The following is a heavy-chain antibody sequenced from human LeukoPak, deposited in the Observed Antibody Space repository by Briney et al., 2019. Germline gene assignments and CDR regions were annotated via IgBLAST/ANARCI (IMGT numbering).Heavy chain of an antibody. CDR2: INPSGGST. J-gene: IGHJ4*02. D-gene: IGHD7-27*01. CDR1: GYTFTSYY. V-gene: IGHV1-46*01. CDR3: ARKTGDRRYFDY. Sequence: ASVKVSCKASGYTFTSYYMHWVRQAPGQGLEWMGIINPSGGSTSYAQKFQGRVTMTRDMSTSTVYMELSSLRSEDTAVYYCARKTGDRRYFDYWGQGTLVTVSS.